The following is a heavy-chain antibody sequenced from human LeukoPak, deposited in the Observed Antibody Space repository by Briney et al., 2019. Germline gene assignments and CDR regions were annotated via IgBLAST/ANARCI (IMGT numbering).Heavy chain of an antibody. CDR3: ASPNPYYDILTGDSDAFDI. Sequence: GGSLRLSCAASGFTVSSNYMSWVRQAPGKGLEWVSVIYSGGSTYYADSVKGRFTISRDNSKNTLYLQMNSLRAEDTAVYYCASPNPYYDILTGDSDAFDIWGQGTMVTVSS. J-gene: IGHJ3*02. D-gene: IGHD3-9*01. CDR2: IYSGGST. V-gene: IGHV3-66*01. CDR1: GFTVSSNY.